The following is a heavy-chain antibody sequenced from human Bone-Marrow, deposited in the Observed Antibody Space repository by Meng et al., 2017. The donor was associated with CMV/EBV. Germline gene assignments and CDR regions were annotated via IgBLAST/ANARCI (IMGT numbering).Heavy chain of an antibody. J-gene: IGHJ2*01. D-gene: IGHD3-3*01. Sequence: GESLKISCAASGFTFDDYTMHWVRQAPGKGLEWVSLISWDGGSTYYADSVKGRFTISRDNSKNSLYLQMNSLRTADTALYYCAKDNTKGYFDLWGRGTLVTVSS. CDR1: GFTFDDYT. CDR2: ISWDGGST. V-gene: IGHV3-43*01. CDR3: AKDNTKGYFDL.